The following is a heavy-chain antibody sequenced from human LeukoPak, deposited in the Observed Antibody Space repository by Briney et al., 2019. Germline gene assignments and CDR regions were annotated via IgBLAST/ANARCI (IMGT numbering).Heavy chain of an antibody. CDR3: ARGGYGGNVIRDYMDV. V-gene: IGHV1-2*02. Sequence: GASVKVSCMASGYTFIGYYIHWVRQAPGQGLEWMGWINPNSGGTNYAQKFQGRVTMTRDTSISTVYMELSRLRSDDTAVYYCARGGYGGNVIRDYMDVWGKGTTVTVSS. CDR1: GYTFIGYY. J-gene: IGHJ6*03. CDR2: INPNSGGT. D-gene: IGHD4-23*01.